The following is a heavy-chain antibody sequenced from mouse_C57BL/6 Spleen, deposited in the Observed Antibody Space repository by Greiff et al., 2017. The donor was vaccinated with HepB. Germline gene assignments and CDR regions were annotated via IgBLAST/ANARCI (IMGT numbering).Heavy chain of an antibody. Sequence: VQLKESGPELVKPGASVKIPCKASGYTFTDYNMDWVKQSRGKSLEWIGDINPNNGGTNYNQKFKGKATLTVDKSSSTAYMELRSLTSEDTAVYYCARSFNYYGSSYLYWYFEVWGTGTTVTVSS. J-gene: IGHJ1*03. CDR3: ARSFNYYGSSYLYWYFEV. CDR1: GYTFTDYN. CDR2: INPNNGGT. V-gene: IGHV1-18*01. D-gene: IGHD1-1*01.